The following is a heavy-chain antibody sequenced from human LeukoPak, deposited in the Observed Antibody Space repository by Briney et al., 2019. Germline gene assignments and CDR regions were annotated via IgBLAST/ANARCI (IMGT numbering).Heavy chain of an antibody. D-gene: IGHD4-17*01. J-gene: IGHJ5*02. CDR2: ISSTSTTK. Sequence: GGSLRLSCTASGFTLSTYTINWVRQAPGKGLEWVSYISSTSTTKYYADSVKGRFTISRDNSKNSLDLQMNRLTAEDTAVYYCERDRSLVGGDYGVWFDAWGQGSLVTVSS. CDR3: ERDRSLVGGDYGVWFDA. V-gene: IGHV3-48*04. CDR1: GFTLSTYT.